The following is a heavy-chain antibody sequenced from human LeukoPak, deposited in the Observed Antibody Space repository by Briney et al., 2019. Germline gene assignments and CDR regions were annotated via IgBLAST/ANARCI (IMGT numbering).Heavy chain of an antibody. D-gene: IGHD6-13*01. V-gene: IGHV3-7*03. CDR2: IRQDGDTK. CDR1: GFPFKAYW. CDR3: ARSLPYGTTWYGRSDF. Sequence: PGGSLRLSCAASGFPFKAYWMTWVRQAPGKGLEWVANIRQDGDTKYYVDSVKGRFTISRDNAMNSLYLQMNSLRAEDTAIYYCARSLPYGTTWYGRSDFWGQGTLVTVSS. J-gene: IGHJ4*02.